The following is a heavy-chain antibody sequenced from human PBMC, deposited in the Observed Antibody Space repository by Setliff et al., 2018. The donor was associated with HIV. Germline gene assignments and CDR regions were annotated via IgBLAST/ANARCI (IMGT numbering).Heavy chain of an antibody. V-gene: IGHV3-48*01. CDR2: IDSTSSNI. J-gene: IGHJ4*02. Sequence: PGESLTLSCAASGFTFNSQNMNWGRQAPGKGLEWLSFIDSTSSNIFYADSVKGRFTISRDNAENSLYLQMNDLRAEDTPVYYSARGVGPTWLVYWGRGTLVTVSS. CDR1: GFTFNSQN. CDR3: ARGVGPTWLVY. D-gene: IGHD1-26*01.